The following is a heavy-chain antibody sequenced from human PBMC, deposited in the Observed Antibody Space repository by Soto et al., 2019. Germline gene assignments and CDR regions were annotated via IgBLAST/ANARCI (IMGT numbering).Heavy chain of an antibody. CDR2: ISAYNGNT. J-gene: IGHJ6*02. CDR3: AGAGAARPGYYYYYYGMDV. D-gene: IGHD6-6*01. V-gene: IGHV1-18*01. CDR1: GYTFTSYG. Sequence: ASVKVSCKASGYTFTSYGISWVRQAPGQGLEWMGWISAYNGNTNYAQKLQGRVTMTTDTSTSTAYMELRSLRSDDTAVYYCAGAGAARPGYYYYYYGMDVWGQGTTVTVSS.